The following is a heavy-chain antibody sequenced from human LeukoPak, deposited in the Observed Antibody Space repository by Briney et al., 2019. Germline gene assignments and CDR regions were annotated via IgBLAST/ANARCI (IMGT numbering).Heavy chain of an antibody. V-gene: IGHV4-38-2*02. D-gene: IGHD3-22*01. CDR3: ARGYYYDSSQH. CDR1: GYSISSGYY. J-gene: IGHJ1*01. Sequence: SETLSLTCTVSGYSISSGYYWGWIRQPPGKGLEWIGSIYHSGSTYYNPSLKSRVTISVDTSKNQFSLKLSSVPAADTAVYYCARGYYYDSSQHWGQGTLVTVSS. CDR2: IYHSGST.